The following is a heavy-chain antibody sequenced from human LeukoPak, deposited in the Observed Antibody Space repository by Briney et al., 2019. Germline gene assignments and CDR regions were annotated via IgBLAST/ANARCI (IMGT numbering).Heavy chain of an antibody. J-gene: IGHJ4*02. CDR1: GFTFSSYV. V-gene: IGHV3-64*01. Sequence: GGSLRLSCAASGFTFSSYVIYWVRQAPGKGLEYVSSISSNGGSTYYANSVKGRFTISRDNSKNPLYLQMGSLRAEDMAVYYCARGGQSKYDSSGYLNYFDYWGQGTLVTVSP. CDR3: ARGGQSKYDSSGYLNYFDY. D-gene: IGHD3-22*01. CDR2: ISSNGGST.